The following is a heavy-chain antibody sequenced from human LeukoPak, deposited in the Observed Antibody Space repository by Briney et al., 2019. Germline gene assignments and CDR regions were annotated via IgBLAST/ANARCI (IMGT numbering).Heavy chain of an antibody. J-gene: IGHJ4*02. Sequence: GGSLRLSCTASGFTFNNYGMHWVRQAPGKGLEWVAVIWYDGSNKYYTDSVKGRFTISRDNPKNTLYLQMNSLRAEDTAVYYCARGVRYSSGYFDYWGQGTLVTVSS. V-gene: IGHV3-33*01. CDR2: IWYDGSNK. D-gene: IGHD6-19*01. CDR1: GFTFNNYG. CDR3: ARGVRYSSGYFDY.